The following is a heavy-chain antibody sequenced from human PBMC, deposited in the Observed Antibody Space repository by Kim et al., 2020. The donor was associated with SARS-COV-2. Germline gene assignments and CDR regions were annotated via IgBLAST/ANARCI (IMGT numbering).Heavy chain of an antibody. V-gene: IGHV4-39*01. Sequence: LKRRVTISVDTSKNQFSLKLSSVTAADTAVYYCARHGGAYYYDSSGYYYSWGQGTLVTVSS. D-gene: IGHD3-22*01. CDR3: ARHGGAYYYDSSGYYYS. J-gene: IGHJ4*02.